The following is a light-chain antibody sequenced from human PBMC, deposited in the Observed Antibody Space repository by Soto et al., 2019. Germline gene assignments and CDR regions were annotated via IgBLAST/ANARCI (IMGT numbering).Light chain of an antibody. CDR3: QQYGSSPPLT. CDR1: QSVRSNC. J-gene: IGKJ4*01. Sequence: EIVLTQSPGTMSLSPGERATLSCRASQSVRSNCLAWYQQKPGQAPRLFLYGASSSATGIPGRFSGSGSGTDFTLTISSLEPEDFAVYYCQQYGSSPPLTFGGGTKVDIK. V-gene: IGKV3-20*01. CDR2: GAS.